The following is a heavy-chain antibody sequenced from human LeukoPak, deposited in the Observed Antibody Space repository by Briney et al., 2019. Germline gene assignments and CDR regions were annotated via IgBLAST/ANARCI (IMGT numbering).Heavy chain of an antibody. J-gene: IGHJ4*02. CDR1: GFTVSSNY. Sequence: GGSLRLSCEASGFTVSSNYMSWVRQAPGKGLEWVSVIYSGGGTNYADSVKGRFTISRDNSKNTVYLQMNSLRAEDTAVYYCARELPQYYFDYWGQGTLVTVSS. V-gene: IGHV3-53*01. D-gene: IGHD3-16*01. CDR3: ARELPQYYFDY. CDR2: IYSGGGT.